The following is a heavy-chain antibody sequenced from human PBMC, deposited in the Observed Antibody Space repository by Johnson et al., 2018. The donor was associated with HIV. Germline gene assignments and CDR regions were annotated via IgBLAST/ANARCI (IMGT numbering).Heavy chain of an antibody. J-gene: IGHJ3*02. Sequence: QVQLVESGGGVVQPGRSLRLSCAASGFTFSSYAMHWVRQAPGKGLEWVAVISYDGSNKYYADSVKGRFTISRDNSKNTLYLQMNRLRAEDTAVYYCASRYTVDAFDIWGQGTMVTVSS. D-gene: IGHD1-1*01. V-gene: IGHV3-30-3*01. CDR2: ISYDGSNK. CDR1: GFTFSSYA. CDR3: ASRYTVDAFDI.